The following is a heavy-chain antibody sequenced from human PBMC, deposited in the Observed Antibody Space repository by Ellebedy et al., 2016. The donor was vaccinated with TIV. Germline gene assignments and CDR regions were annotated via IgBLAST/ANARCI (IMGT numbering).Heavy chain of an antibody. CDR1: GGAFSGYF. V-gene: IGHV4-34*01. J-gene: IGHJ4*02. CDR3: VRHLRLVHYFDT. CDR2: INHSGST. D-gene: IGHD6-19*01. Sequence: SETLSLTXAVEGGAFSGYFWSWIRQSPGKGLEWIGEINHSGSTNYNPSLKSRVTMSVDTTKKHISLELTSVTAADTALYYCVRHLRLVHYFDTWGQGTQVTVSS.